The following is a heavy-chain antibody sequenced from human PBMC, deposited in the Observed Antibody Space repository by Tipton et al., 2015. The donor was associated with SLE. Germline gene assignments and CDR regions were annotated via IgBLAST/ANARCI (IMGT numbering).Heavy chain of an antibody. Sequence: TLSLTCTVSGGVISEYYWGWIRQPAGKGLEWIGRIYTGGNTKYNPSLRSRVTMSIDASQNRVSLRLKSVSAADTAVYYCARGSGGEYVRYFDVWGPGTLVTVSS. V-gene: IGHV4-4*07. CDR3: ARGSGGEYVRYFDV. CDR1: GGVISEYY. CDR2: IYTGGNT. J-gene: IGHJ2*01. D-gene: IGHD2-21*01.